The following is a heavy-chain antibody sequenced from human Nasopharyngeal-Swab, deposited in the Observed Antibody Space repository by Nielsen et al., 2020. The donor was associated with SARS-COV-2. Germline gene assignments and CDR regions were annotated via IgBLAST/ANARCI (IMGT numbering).Heavy chain of an antibody. V-gene: IGHV1-18*01. D-gene: IGHD6-19*01. Sequence: ASVKVSCKASGYTFSSYGITWVRQAPGQGLEWMGWISGYNGDTNYAQTLQGRVTMTTDTSTSTAYMELGNLRSDDTAVYYCHVDRVSGSEDSYYFHAMDVWGQGTTVTVSS. CDR1: GYTFSSYG. J-gene: IGHJ6*02. CDR2: ISGYNGDT. CDR3: HVDRVSGSEDSYYFHAMDV.